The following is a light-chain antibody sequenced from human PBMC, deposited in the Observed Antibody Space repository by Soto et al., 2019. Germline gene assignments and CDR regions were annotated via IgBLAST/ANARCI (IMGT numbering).Light chain of an antibody. Sequence: DIQITQSPSTLSASIGDRVTITCRASQSITSWLAWYQQKPGKAPKLLIYKASNLESGVPSRFSGSGSGTDFTLTISSLQPDDFATYYCQQYNTYPTFGQGTKVDIK. V-gene: IGKV1-5*03. CDR1: QSITSW. CDR2: KAS. CDR3: QQYNTYPT. J-gene: IGKJ1*01.